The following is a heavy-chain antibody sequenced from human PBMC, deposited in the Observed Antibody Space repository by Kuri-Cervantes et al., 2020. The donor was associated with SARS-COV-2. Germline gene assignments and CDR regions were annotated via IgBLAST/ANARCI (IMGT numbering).Heavy chain of an antibody. J-gene: IGHJ6*02. D-gene: IGHD2-15*01. CDR1: GFTISNYW. V-gene: IGHV3-15*01. CDR2: IKSKTDGGTT. CDR3: NTDLPNPRYPGYYYYYYGMDV. Sequence: GESMKIFCAASGFTISNYWMSWVRQAPGKGLEWVGRIKSKTDGGTTDYAAHVNGRFTSSRDNTKNTLNLQMISLKTEDTDVYYCNTDLPNPRYPGYYYYYYGMDVWGQGTTVTVSS.